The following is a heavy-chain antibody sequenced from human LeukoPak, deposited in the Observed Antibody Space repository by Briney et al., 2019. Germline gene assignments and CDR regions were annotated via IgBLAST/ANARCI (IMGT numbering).Heavy chain of an antibody. Sequence: SETLSLTCTVSGGSISSYYWSWIRQPPGKGLEWIGYIYYSGSTNYNPSLKSRVTISVDTSKDQFSLKLSSVSTAETAGDYFARGYYPHRAFDIWGQGTMVTVSS. J-gene: IGHJ3*02. D-gene: IGHD3-22*01. CDR1: GGSISSYY. CDR2: IYYSGST. V-gene: IGHV4-59*01. CDR3: ARGYYPHRAFDI.